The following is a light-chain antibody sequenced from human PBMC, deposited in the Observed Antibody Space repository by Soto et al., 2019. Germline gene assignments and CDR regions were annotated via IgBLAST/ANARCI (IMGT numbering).Light chain of an antibody. J-gene: IGLJ1*01. CDR2: EVS. CDR1: SSDVGSYNY. Sequence: QSVLTQPASVSGSPGQSITISCTGTSSDVGSYNYVSWYQQHPGKAPKLLIYEVSYRPAGASNRFSGSKSGNTASLTISGLQGEDEADYYCSSYTNSSTYVFGTGTKVTVL. V-gene: IGLV2-14*01. CDR3: SSYTNSSTYV.